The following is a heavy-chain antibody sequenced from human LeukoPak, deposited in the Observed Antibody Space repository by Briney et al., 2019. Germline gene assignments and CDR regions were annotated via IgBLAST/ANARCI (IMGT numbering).Heavy chain of an antibody. CDR3: AKTPRPTYYYDSSGYYPAGYFDY. V-gene: IGHV3-30*18. CDR1: GFTFSSYG. CDR2: ISYDGSNK. Sequence: GGSLRLSCAASGFTFSSYGMHWVRQAPGKGLEWVAVISYDGSNKYYADSVKGRFTISRDNSKNTLYLQMNSLRAEDTAVYYCAKTPRPTYYYDSSGYYPAGYFDYWGQGTLVTVSS. D-gene: IGHD3-22*01. J-gene: IGHJ4*02.